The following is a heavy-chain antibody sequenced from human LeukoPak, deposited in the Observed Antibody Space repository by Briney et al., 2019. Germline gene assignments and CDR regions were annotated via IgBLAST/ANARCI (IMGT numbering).Heavy chain of an antibody. Sequence: GGSLRLSCAASGFTFSSYSMNWVRQAPGKGLEWVSSISSSSSYIYYADSVKGRFTISRDNAKNSLYLQMNSLRAEDTAVYSCARDKTRGLGYSYDYWGQGTLVTVSS. CDR2: ISSSSSYI. CDR1: GFTFSSYS. CDR3: ARDKTRGLGYSYDY. D-gene: IGHD5-18*01. V-gene: IGHV3-21*01. J-gene: IGHJ4*02.